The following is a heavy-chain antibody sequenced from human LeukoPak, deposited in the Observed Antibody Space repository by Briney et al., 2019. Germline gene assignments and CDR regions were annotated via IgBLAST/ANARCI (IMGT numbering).Heavy chain of an antibody. CDR3: AKYATGGDY. CDR1: GFTFSNYA. V-gene: IGHV3-23*01. CDR2: IGGNGGAT. J-gene: IGHJ4*02. Sequence: PGGFLRLSCAASGFTFSNYAMSWVRQAPGKGLEWVSSIGGNGGATYYADSVKGRFTISRDNSKNTLNLHMNGLRAEDTAVYYCAKYATGGDYWGQGTLVTVSS. D-gene: IGHD2-8*01.